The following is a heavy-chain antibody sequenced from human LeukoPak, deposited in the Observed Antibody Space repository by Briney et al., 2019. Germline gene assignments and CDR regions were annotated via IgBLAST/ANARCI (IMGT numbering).Heavy chain of an antibody. CDR1: GDSIRSTSYY. CDR2: IYYSGST. J-gene: IGHJ3*02. CDR3: ARVVAVAGPTRGSAFDI. Sequence: PSETLSLTCTVSGDSIRSTSYYWGWIRQPPGKGLEWIGSIYYSGSTYYNPSLKSRVTISVDTSKNQFSLKLSSVTAADTAVYYCARVVAVAGPTRGSAFDIWGQGTMVTVSS. V-gene: IGHV4-39*07. D-gene: IGHD6-19*01.